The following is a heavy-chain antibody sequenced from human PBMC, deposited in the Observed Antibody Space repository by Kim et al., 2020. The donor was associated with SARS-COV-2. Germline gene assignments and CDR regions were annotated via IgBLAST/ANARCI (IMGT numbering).Heavy chain of an antibody. V-gene: IGHV3-11*05. CDR1: GFTFSDYY. D-gene: IGHD6-19*01. J-gene: IGHJ4*02. Sequence: GGSLRLSCAASGFTFSDYYMSWIRQAPGKGLEWVSYISSSSSYTNYADSVEGRFTISRDNAKNSLYLQMNSLRAEDTAVYYCARGGQWLYPFDYWGQGTLVTVSS. CDR2: ISSSSSYT. CDR3: ARGGQWLYPFDY.